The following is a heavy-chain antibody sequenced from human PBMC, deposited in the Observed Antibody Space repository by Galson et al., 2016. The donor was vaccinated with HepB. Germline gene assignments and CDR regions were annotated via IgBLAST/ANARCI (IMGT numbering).Heavy chain of an antibody. V-gene: IGHV3-74*01. CDR3: AREAPTTAGAFDI. J-gene: IGHJ3*02. D-gene: IGHD4-17*01. CDR1: GFIFSNYW. Sequence: SLRLSCAASGFIFSNYWMHWVRQAPGRGLVWVSSIHGDGSNTSYADSVKGRFTISRDNAKNTLYMQMNSLRAEDTAVYYCAREAPTTAGAFDIWGQGTMGTVAS. CDR2: IHGDGSNT.